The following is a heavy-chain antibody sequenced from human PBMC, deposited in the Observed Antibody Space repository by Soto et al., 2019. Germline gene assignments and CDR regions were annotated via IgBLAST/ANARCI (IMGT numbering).Heavy chain of an antibody. Sequence: SVKVSCKASGGTFSSYAISWVRQAPGQGLEWMGGIIPIFGTANYAQKFQGRVTITADESTSTAYMELSSLRSEDTAVYYCARDRESSSWYSFVGRSYFDYWGQGTLVTVSS. V-gene: IGHV1-69*13. CDR1: GGTFSSYA. D-gene: IGHD6-13*01. J-gene: IGHJ4*02. CDR3: ARDRESSSWYSFVGRSYFDY. CDR2: IIPIFGTA.